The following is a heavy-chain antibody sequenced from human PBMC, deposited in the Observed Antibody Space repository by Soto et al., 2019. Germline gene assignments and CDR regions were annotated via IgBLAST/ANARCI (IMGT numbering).Heavy chain of an antibody. CDR1: GYTFTGYY. V-gene: IGHV1-2*04. J-gene: IGHJ6*01. CDR3: ARGSLVGYYYYYGMYV. Sequence: ASVKVSCKASGYTFTGYYMHWVRQAPGQGLEWMGWINPNSGGTNYAQKFQGWVTMTRDTSISTAYMELSRLRSDDTAVYYCARGSLVGYYYYYGMYVWGQGTTDTVSS. D-gene: IGHD1-26*01. CDR2: INPNSGGT.